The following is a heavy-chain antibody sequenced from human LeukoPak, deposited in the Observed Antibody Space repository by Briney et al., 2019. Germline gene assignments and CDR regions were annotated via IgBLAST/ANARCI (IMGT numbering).Heavy chain of an antibody. CDR1: GFTFSDYY. V-gene: IGHV3-11*01. Sequence: GGSLRLSCAASGFTFSDYYMSWIRQAPGKGLEWVSYITTSGSTIYYADSVKGRFTISRDNAKNSLYLQMNSLRAEDTAVYYCARGRYCSGGTCYSGAGGFDYWGHGTLVTVSS. J-gene: IGHJ4*01. D-gene: IGHD2-15*01. CDR3: ARGRYCSGGTCYSGAGGFDY. CDR2: ITTSGSTI.